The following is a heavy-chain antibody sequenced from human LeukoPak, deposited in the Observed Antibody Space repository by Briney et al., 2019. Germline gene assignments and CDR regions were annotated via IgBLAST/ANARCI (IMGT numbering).Heavy chain of an antibody. CDR2: INHSGST. CDR1: GGSFSGYY. J-gene: IGHJ4*02. Sequence: PSETLSLTCAVYGGSFSGYYWSWIRQPPGKGLEWIGEINHSGSTNYNPSLKSRATISVDTSKNQFSLKLSSVTAADTAVYYCARALTPGYSYGYDYWGQGTLVTVSS. D-gene: IGHD5-18*01. V-gene: IGHV4-34*01. CDR3: ARALTPGYSYGYDY.